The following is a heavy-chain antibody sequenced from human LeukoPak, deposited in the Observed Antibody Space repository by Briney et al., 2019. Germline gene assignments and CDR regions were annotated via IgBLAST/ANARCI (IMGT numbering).Heavy chain of an antibody. Sequence: GGSLRLSCAASGFTFSSYAMSWVRQAPGKGLEWVSAISGSGGSTYYANSVRGRFTISRDNSKDTLYLQMSSLRAEDTAVYYCTRGFEATYFDRRFDHWGQGTLVTVSS. J-gene: IGHJ4*02. D-gene: IGHD3-9*01. CDR3: TRGFEATYFDRRFDH. V-gene: IGHV3-23*01. CDR1: GFTFSSYA. CDR2: ISGSGGST.